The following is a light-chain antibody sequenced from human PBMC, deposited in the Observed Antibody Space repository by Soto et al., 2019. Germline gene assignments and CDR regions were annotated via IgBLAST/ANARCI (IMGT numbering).Light chain of an antibody. CDR3: SSYTSSSTVV. V-gene: IGLV2-14*01. CDR2: EVS. Sequence: QSALTQPASVSGSPGQSITISCTGTSSDVGGYNYVSWYQQHPGKPPKLMIYEVSNWPSGVSNRFSGSKSGNTASLTISGLQAEDEADYYCSSYTSSSTVVFGGGTQLTVL. J-gene: IGLJ2*01. CDR1: SSDVGGYNY.